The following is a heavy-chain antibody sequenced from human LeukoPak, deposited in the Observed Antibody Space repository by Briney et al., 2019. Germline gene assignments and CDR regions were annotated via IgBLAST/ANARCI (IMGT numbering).Heavy chain of an antibody. CDR3: ARDSQLFEWIAAGMVRPYYFDY. V-gene: IGHV1-46*01. D-gene: IGHD6-13*01. CDR1: GYTFTSYY. J-gene: IGHJ4*02. Sequence: ASVKVSCKASGYTFTSYYMHWVRQAPGQGLEWMGIINPSCGSTSYAKKFQGRVTMTRDTSTSTVYMELSSLRSEDTAVYYCARDSQLFEWIAAGMVRPYYFDYWGQGTLVTVSS. CDR2: INPSCGST.